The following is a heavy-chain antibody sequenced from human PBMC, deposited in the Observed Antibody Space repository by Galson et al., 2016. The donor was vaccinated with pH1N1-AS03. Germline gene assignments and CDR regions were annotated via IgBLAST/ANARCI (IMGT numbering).Heavy chain of an antibody. J-gene: IGHJ6*02. CDR3: ARDRGSGYDLFDYYYGMDV. CDR2: INAGNGNT. D-gene: IGHD5-12*01. CDR1: GYTFTSYA. V-gene: IGHV1-3*01. Sequence: VKVSCKASGYTFTSYAMHWVRQAPGQRLEWMGWINAGNGNTKYSQKFQGRVTIARDTSASTAYMELSSLRSEDTAVYYCARDRGSGYDLFDYYYGMDVWGQGTTVTVSS.